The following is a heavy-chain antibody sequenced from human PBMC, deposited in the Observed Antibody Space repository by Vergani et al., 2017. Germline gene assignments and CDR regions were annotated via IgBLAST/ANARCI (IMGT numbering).Heavy chain of an antibody. D-gene: IGHD6-13*01. CDR2: IRYDGSNK. J-gene: IGHJ2*01. V-gene: IGHV3-30*02. Sequence: QVQLVESGGTLVKPGGSLRLSCAASGFTFSSYGMHWVRQAPGKGLEWVAFIRYDGSNKYYADSVKGRFTISRDNAKNSLYLQMNSLRAEDTALYYCVKDIAASGNYWYFDLWGRGTLVTVSS. CDR3: VKDIAASGNYWYFDL. CDR1: GFTFSSYG.